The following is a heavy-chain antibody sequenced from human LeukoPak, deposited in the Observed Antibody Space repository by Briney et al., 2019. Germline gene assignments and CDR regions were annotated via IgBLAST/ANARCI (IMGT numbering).Heavy chain of an antibody. CDR1: AGSISSSSHH. CDR2: IYYGRTT. V-gene: IGHV4-39*01. D-gene: IGHD5-12*01. Sequence: SETLSLTCTVSAGSISSSSHHWGWIRQSPGKGLEWIVSIYYGRTTYYNPSLNSRATISVVTSKNQFSLQLNSVTAADTAVYYCVRHDGRGGATMGALDSWGQGSLVTVSS. CDR3: VRHDGRGGATMGALDS. J-gene: IGHJ4*02.